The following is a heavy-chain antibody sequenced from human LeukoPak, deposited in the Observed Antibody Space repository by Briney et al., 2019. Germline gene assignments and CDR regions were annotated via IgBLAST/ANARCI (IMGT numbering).Heavy chain of an antibody. J-gene: IGHJ4*02. V-gene: IGHV3-48*04. D-gene: IGHD3-22*01. CDR2: ISSSSSTI. CDR1: GFTFSRYS. Sequence: GGSLRLSCAASGFTFSRYSIDWVRQAPGKGLEWLSYISSSSSTIYYADSVKGRFTISRDNAKNSVYLQMNSLRAEDTAVYYCARVWSSGYTKDYWGQGTLVTVSS. CDR3: ARVWSSGYTKDY.